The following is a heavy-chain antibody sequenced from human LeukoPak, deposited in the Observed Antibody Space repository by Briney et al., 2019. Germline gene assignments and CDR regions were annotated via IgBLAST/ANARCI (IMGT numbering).Heavy chain of an antibody. D-gene: IGHD6-13*01. V-gene: IGHV4-39*01. CDR2: VFYSGTT. CDR1: GGSISSTSYY. Sequence: PSETLSLTCTVSGGSISSTSYYWGWIRQPPGKGLEWIGSVFYSGTTYYNPSLKSRVTISVDTSKNQSSLKLTSVTAPDTAVYYCARGVSSWYWGQGALVTVSS. CDR3: ARGVSSWY. J-gene: IGHJ4*02.